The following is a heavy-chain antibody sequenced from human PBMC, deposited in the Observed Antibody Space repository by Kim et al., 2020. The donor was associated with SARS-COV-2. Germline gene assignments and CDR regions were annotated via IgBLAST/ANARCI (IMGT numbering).Heavy chain of an antibody. J-gene: IGHJ4*02. Sequence: GGSLRLSCAASGFTFSDYYMTWIRQAPGKGLEWVSYIRSSGSYVKYADSVKGRFTISRDNAKNSLYLQMSSLRAEDTALYYCARVPFGDLSAYYFDLWGQGTLVTLSS. CDR3: ARVPFGDLSAYYFDL. V-gene: IGHV3-11*01. D-gene: IGHD3-10*01. CDR2: IRSSGSYV. CDR1: GFTFSDYY.